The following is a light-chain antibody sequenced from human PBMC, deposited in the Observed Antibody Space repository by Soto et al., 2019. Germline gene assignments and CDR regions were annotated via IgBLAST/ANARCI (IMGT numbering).Light chain of an antibody. Sequence: QSVLTQPPSASGSPGQSVTISCTGTSSDVGAYKYVSWYQQYPGNAPKRMIYEVSKRPAGVPDRFSGSKSGNTASLTVSGLQAEDEADYYCTSYVGSNIWVFGGGTKLTVL. CDR2: EVS. J-gene: IGLJ3*02. V-gene: IGLV2-8*01. CDR3: TSYVGSNIWV. CDR1: SSDVGAYKY.